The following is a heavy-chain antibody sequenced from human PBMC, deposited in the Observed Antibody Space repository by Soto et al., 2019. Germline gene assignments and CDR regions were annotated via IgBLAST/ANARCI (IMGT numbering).Heavy chain of an antibody. CDR3: AKARPTWNDPAERYYFDY. Sequence: EVQLLESGGGLVQPGGSLRLSCAASGFTFSAYAMSWVRQAPGKGLEWVSAISGGGGSTYYADSVKGRFNIARDNSKNTLYLQMNSLRAEDTAVYYCAKARPTWNDPAERYYFDYWGQGTLVTVSS. CDR1: GFTFSAYA. V-gene: IGHV3-23*01. CDR2: ISGGGGST. J-gene: IGHJ4*02. D-gene: IGHD1-1*01.